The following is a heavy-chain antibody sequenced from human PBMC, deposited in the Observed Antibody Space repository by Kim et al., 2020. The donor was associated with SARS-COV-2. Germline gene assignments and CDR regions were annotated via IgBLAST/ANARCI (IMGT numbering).Heavy chain of an antibody. V-gene: IGHV4-39*01. CDR3: ARGLYYDISN. Sequence: SETLSLTCTVSGGSISSSSYYWGWIRQPPGKGLEWIGSIYYSGSTYYNPSLKSRVTISVDTSKNQFSLKLSSVTAADTAVYYCARGLYYDISNWGQGTLVTVSS. CDR1: GGSISSSSYY. D-gene: IGHD3-9*01. J-gene: IGHJ4*02. CDR2: IYYSGST.